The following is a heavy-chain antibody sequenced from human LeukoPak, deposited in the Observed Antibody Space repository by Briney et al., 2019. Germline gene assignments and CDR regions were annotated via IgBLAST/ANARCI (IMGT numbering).Heavy chain of an antibody. V-gene: IGHV3-30*02. D-gene: IGHD2-2*01. CDR3: AKDLLVVPAALYLYGAFDI. J-gene: IGHJ3*02. Sequence: SGGSLRLSCAASGFTFSSYGMHWVRQAPGKGLEWVAFIRYDGSNKYYADSVKGRFTISRDNSKNTLYLQMNSLRAEDTAVYYCAKDLLVVPAALYLYGAFDIWGQGTMVTVSS. CDR1: GFTFSSYG. CDR2: IRYDGSNK.